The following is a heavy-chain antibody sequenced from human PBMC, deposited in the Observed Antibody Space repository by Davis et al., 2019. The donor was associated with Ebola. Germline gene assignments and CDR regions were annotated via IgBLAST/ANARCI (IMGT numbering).Heavy chain of an antibody. Sequence: GGSLRLSCAASGFTFRDYAMSWVRQAPGKGLEWVSGLVGSGYFTHYAGSVKGRFTVSRDNSKNTVYLQMNDMRAEDTAIYYCAKNGDFMTTTTYFDFWGQGILVTVSS. J-gene: IGHJ4*02. CDR2: LVGSGYFT. CDR3: AKNGDFMTTTTYFDF. CDR1: GFTFRDYA. V-gene: IGHV3-23*01. D-gene: IGHD3-10*01.